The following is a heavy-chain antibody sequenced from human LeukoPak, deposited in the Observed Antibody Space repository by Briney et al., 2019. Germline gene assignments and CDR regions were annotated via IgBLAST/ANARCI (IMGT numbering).Heavy chain of an antibody. CDR3: ARQGVRYYYDCPLDY. CDR1: GGSISSSRYY. D-gene: IGHD3-22*01. CDR2: IYYSGST. Sequence: PSETLSLTCTVSGGSISSSRYYWGWIRQPPGKGLEWIGSIYYSGSTYYNPSLKSRVTISVDTSKNQFSLKLSSVTAADTAVYYCARQGVRYYYDCPLDYWGQGTLVTVSS. V-gene: IGHV4-39*01. J-gene: IGHJ4*02.